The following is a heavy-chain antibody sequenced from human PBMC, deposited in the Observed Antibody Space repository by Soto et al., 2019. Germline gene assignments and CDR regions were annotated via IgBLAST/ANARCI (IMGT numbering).Heavy chain of an antibody. CDR3: ARDFGYDFWSGKAFDI. Sequence: SETLSLTCTVSGGSISSGGYYWSWIRQHPGKGLEWIGYIYYSGSTYYNPSLKSRVTISVDTSKNQFSLKLSSVTAADTAVYYCARDFGYDFWSGKAFDIWGQGTMVTVSS. J-gene: IGHJ3*02. V-gene: IGHV4-31*03. CDR2: IYYSGST. D-gene: IGHD3-3*01. CDR1: GGSISSGGYY.